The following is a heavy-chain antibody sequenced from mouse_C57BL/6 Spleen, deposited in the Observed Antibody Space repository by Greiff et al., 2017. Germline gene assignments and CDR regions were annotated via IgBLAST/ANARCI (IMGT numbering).Heavy chain of an antibody. CDR3: ARVVVSPLDY. Sequence: VQLQQSVAELVRPGASVKLSCTASGFNIKNTYMHWVKQRPEQGLEWIGRIDPANGTTKYAPKFQGKDTITADTSSNTAYLQLISLTPEDTANYYGARVVVSPLDYWGPGTTLTVSS. J-gene: IGHJ2*01. V-gene: IGHV14-3*01. CDR2: IDPANGTT. D-gene: IGHD1-1*01. CDR1: GFNIKNTY.